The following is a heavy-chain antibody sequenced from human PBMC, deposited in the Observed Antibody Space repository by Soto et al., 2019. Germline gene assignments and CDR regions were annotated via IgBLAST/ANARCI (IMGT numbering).Heavy chain of an antibody. CDR1: GGSITNYY. CDR2: IKYNGDS. J-gene: IGHJ6*02. CDR3: AGPGFGSLHGLVDV. V-gene: IGHV4-59*08. D-gene: IGHD3-10*01. Sequence: QVQLQESGPGLVKPSETLSLTCTVSGGSITNYYCSWFRQPPGKGLEWIGYIKYNGDSAYNLSLQRRVTMSIDTSKTQFSLMLESVTATDTAVYYCAGPGFGSLHGLVDVWGQGTTVIVSS.